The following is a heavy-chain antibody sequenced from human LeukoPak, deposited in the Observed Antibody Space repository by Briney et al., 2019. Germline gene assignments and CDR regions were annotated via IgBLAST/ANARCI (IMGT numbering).Heavy chain of an antibody. Sequence: GGSLRLSCAASGFTFSTCAMGWVLQAPGKGLGWASAISGSGGSTFYADSVKGRFTISRDNSKNTVYLQMSGLRAEDTALYYCAKAHCSPTSCSRIDYWGQGTLVTVSS. CDR2: ISGSGGST. D-gene: IGHD2-2*01. CDR1: GFTFSTCA. CDR3: AKAHCSPTSCSRIDY. V-gene: IGHV3-23*01. J-gene: IGHJ4*02.